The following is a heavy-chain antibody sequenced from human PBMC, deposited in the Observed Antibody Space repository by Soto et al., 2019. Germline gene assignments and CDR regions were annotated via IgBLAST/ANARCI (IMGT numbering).Heavy chain of an antibody. CDR2: IYHSGST. D-gene: IGHD3-22*01. CDR3: ARSPDSSGYYPRWYYYGMDV. Sequence: SETLSLTCAVSSSSINSINWWSSVRRTTVKVLEWIGEIYHSGSTNYNPSLKSRVTISVDKSKNQFSLKLSSVTAADTAVYYCARSPDSSGYYPRWYYYGMDVWGQGTTVT. J-gene: IGHJ6*02. CDR1: SSSINSINW. V-gene: IGHV4-4*02.